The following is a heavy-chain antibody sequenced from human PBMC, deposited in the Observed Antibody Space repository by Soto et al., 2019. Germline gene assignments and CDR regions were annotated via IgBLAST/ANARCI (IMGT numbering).Heavy chain of an antibody. CDR1: GGTFSSYT. D-gene: IGHD6-13*01. J-gene: IGHJ6*02. CDR3: ARALFPGIAAAQTTYGMDV. Sequence: SVKVSCKASGGTFSSYTISWVRQAPGQGLEWMGRIIPILGIANYAQKFQGRVTITADKSTSTAYMELSSLRSEDTAVYYCARALFPGIAAAQTTYGMDVWGQGTTVTVSS. V-gene: IGHV1-69*02. CDR2: IIPILGIA.